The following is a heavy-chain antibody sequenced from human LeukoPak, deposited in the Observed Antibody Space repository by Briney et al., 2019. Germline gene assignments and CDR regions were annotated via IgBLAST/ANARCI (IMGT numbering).Heavy chain of an antibody. CDR1: GGSISSYY. Sequence: SETLSLTCTVSGGSISSYYWSWIRQLPGKGLEWIGYIYYSGSTNYNPSLKSRVTISVDTSKNQFSLKLSSVTAADPAVYYCARDILAYFDYWGQGTLVTVSS. D-gene: IGHD2-21*01. V-gene: IGHV4-59*01. CDR2: IYYSGST. J-gene: IGHJ4*02. CDR3: ARDILAYFDY.